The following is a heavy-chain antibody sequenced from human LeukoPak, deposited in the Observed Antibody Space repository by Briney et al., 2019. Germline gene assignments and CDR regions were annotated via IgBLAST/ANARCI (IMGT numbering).Heavy chain of an antibody. CDR2: IRYDGSNK. J-gene: IGHJ4*02. V-gene: IGHV3-30*02. CDR1: GFTFSSYG. CDR3: AKDRESSRWAYYFDY. D-gene: IGHD6-13*01. Sequence: GGSLRLSCAASGFTFSSYGMHWVRQAPGKGLEWVAFIRYDGSNKYYADSMKGRFTIYRDNSKNTLYLQMNSLRAEDTAVYYCAKDRESSRWAYYFDYWGQGTLVTVSS.